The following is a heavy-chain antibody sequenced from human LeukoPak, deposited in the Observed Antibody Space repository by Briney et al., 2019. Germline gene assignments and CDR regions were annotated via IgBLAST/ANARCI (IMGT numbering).Heavy chain of an antibody. D-gene: IGHD6-13*01. CDR1: GYTFTDYY. CDR3: ARVRIGQQLDKYYYYAMDV. V-gene: IGHV1-2*02. CDR2: INPNSGGT. J-gene: IGHJ6*02. Sequence: ASVKVSCKASGYTFTDYYMHWVRQAPGQGLEWMGWINPNSGGTNYAQKFQGRVTMTTDTSISTAYMEVSRLRSDDTAVYYCARVRIGQQLDKYYYYAMDVCGQGTTVTVSS.